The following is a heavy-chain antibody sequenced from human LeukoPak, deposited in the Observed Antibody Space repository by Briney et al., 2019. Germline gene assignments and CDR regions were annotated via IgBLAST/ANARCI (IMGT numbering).Heavy chain of an antibody. D-gene: IGHD3-10*01. J-gene: IGHJ6*03. CDR1: GFTFSSYW. CDR2: IKQDGREK. CDR3: ARVRYRVTMVRGLHYYYYMDV. Sequence: GGSLRLSCGASGFTFSSYWMSWVRQAPGKGLEWVANIKQDGREKYYVDSVKGRFTISRDNAKNSLYLQMNSLRAEDTAVYYCARVRYRVTMVRGLHYYYYMDVWGKGTTVTISS. V-gene: IGHV3-7*01.